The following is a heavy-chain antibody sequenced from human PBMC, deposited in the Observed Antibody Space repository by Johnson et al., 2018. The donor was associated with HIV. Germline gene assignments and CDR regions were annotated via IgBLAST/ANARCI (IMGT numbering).Heavy chain of an antibody. CDR2: INWNGGST. V-gene: IGHV3-20*04. D-gene: IGHD6-13*01. Sequence: EQLVESGGRVVRHGGSLRLSCAASGFTFEDYGMSWVREAPGQGLEWVSGINWNGGSTGYVDSVKGRFTISRDNAKNSLYLQMNSLRAEDTALYYCARVRTAAGFDAFDIWGQGTMVTVSS. J-gene: IGHJ3*02. CDR1: GFTFEDYG. CDR3: ARVRTAAGFDAFDI.